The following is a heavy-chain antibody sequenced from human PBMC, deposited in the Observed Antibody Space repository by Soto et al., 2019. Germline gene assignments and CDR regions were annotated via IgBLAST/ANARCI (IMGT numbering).Heavy chain of an antibody. CDR1: GYSFTSYW. CDR2: IYPGDSDT. Sequence: GESLKISCKGSGYSFTSYWIGWVRQMPGKGLDWMGIIYPGDSDTRYSPCFQGQVTISADKSISTAYLQWSSLKASDSAMYYCARAVNYDFDYWGQGTLVTVSS. CDR3: ARAVNYDFDY. J-gene: IGHJ4*02. V-gene: IGHV5-51*01. D-gene: IGHD1-7*01.